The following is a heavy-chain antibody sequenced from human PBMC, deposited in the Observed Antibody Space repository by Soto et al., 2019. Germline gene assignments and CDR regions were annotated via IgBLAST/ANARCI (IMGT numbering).Heavy chain of an antibody. CDR3: ARASGTWYSSGWYWGDAFDI. V-gene: IGHV1-69*06. Sequence: ASVKVSCKASGGTFSSYAISWVRQAPGQGLEWMGGIIPIFGTANYAQKFQGRVTITADKSTSTAYMELSSLRSEDTAVYYCARASGTWYSSGWYWGDAFDIWGQGTMVTVSS. J-gene: IGHJ3*02. CDR2: IIPIFGTA. D-gene: IGHD6-19*01. CDR1: GGTFSSYA.